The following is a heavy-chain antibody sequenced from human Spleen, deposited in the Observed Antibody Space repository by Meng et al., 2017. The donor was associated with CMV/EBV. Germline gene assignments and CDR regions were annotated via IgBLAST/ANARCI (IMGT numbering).Heavy chain of an antibody. CDR3: ARRSCFDY. D-gene: IGHD3-10*01. Sequence: GELVEAGGGPVKPGASLGLSCAASGFTFSSYSMNWVRQAQGKGLEWVSSISSSSSYTNYADSVKGRFTIYRDNAKNSLYLQMNSLSAEDTAVYYCARRSCFDYWGQGTLVTVSS. CDR1: GFTFSSYS. V-gene: IGHV3-21*01. J-gene: IGHJ4*02. CDR2: ISSSSSYT.